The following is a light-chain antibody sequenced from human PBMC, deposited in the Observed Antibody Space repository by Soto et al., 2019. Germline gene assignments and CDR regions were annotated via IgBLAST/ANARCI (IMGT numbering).Light chain of an antibody. J-gene: IGLJ1*01. CDR2: KVS. V-gene: IGLV2-14*01. CDR1: SSDVGGYNY. CDR3: TSPTPGSLYV. Sequence: QSALTQPASVSGSPGQSITISCTGTSSDVGGYNYVSWYQQYPGRVPKLLIYKVSNRPSGVSNRFSGSKSGNTASLTISGLQAEDEADYFCTSPTPGSLYVFXTGTKVTVL.